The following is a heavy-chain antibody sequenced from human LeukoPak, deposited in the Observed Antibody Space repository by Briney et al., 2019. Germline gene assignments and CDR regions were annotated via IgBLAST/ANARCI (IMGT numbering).Heavy chain of an antibody. CDR1: GFTFNNYA. V-gene: IGHV3-53*01. D-gene: IGHD3-10*01. Sequence: GGSLRLSCAASGFTFNNYAMTWVRQAPGKGLEWVSVIYNGGTTHYADSVKGRFTISRDHSQNTLYLQMNSLRVEDTAVYYCAREGASSLVRGVIGYWGPGTLVTVSS. CDR2: IYNGGTT. CDR3: AREGASSLVRGVIGY. J-gene: IGHJ4*02.